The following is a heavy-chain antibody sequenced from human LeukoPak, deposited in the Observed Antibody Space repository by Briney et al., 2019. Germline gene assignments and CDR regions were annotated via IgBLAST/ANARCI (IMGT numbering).Heavy chain of an antibody. CDR1: GFTFSTFA. Sequence: SGGSLRLSCAASGFTFSTFAMIWVRQPPGKGLEWVSFIYSDSTHYSDSVKGRFTISRDNSKNTLYLQMNSLRAEDTAVYYCARRAGAYSHPYDYWGQGTLVTVSS. J-gene: IGHJ4*02. CDR2: IYSDST. D-gene: IGHD4/OR15-4a*01. V-gene: IGHV3-53*01. CDR3: ARRAGAYSHPYDY.